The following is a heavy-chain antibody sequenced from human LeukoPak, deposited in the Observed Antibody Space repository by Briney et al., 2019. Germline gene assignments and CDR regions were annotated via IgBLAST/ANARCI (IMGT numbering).Heavy chain of an antibody. V-gene: IGHV5-51*01. CDR2: IYPGDSDT. D-gene: IGHD6-13*01. CDR1: GYSFTSYW. J-gene: IGHJ3*02. CDR3: ARASSWSLDAFDI. Sequence: GESLKISCKDSGYSFTSYWIGWVRQMPGKGLEWMGIIYPGDSDTRYSPSFQGQVTISADKSISTAYLQWSSLKASDTAMYYCARASSWSLDAFDIWGQGTMVTVSS.